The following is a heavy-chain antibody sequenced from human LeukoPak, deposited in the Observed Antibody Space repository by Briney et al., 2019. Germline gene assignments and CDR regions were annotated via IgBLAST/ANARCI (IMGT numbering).Heavy chain of an antibody. CDR3: AGGRRRYCSSTSCYIGGR. CDR2: IDSDGSRI. D-gene: IGHD2-2*02. Sequence: GGSLRLSCEASGFTFSSYWMHWVRQAPGKGLVWVSRIDSDGSRISYVDSVKGRFTISRDNAKNTLYLQMNSLRAEDTAVYYCAGGRRRYCSSTSCYIGGRWGQGTLVTVSS. CDR1: GFTFSSYW. V-gene: IGHV3-74*01. J-gene: IGHJ4*02.